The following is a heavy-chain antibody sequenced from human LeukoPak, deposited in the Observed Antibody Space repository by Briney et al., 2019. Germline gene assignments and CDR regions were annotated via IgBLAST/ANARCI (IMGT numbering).Heavy chain of an antibody. D-gene: IGHD2-2*01. Sequence: GGSLRLSCAASGFTFRRYAMHWVGQAPGKGLEWVAVVADDGRDKHHAHSVQGRFSISRDNPKNTLYLQMSGLRVEDTAVYYCSKDREIGPAKYYFDSWGQGTLVTVSS. V-gene: IGHV3-30*04. CDR3: SKDREIGPAKYYFDS. CDR2: VADDGRDK. J-gene: IGHJ4*02. CDR1: GFTFRRYA.